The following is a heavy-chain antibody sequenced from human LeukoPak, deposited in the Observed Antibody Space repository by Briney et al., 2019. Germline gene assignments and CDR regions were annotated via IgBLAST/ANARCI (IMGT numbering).Heavy chain of an antibody. Sequence: GGSLRLSCAASGFSFGNYWMIWVRQAPGKGLEWGPNIKQDGSEKHYVDSVRGRLTISRDNAKNSLYLQMNSLRAEDTAVYYCAREGSSAISHAADFWGQGTLVTVSS. CDR3: AREGSSAISHAADF. CDR2: IKQDGSEK. CDR1: GFSFGNYW. J-gene: IGHJ4*02. D-gene: IGHD2-2*01. V-gene: IGHV3-7*01.